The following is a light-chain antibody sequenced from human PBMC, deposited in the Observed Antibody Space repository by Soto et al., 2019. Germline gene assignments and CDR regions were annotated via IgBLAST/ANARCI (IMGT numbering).Light chain of an antibody. Sequence: DSQMTQSRATLSGAVGYRVTITCRASQTISSWLAWYQQTPRKAPKLLIYTASTLKSGVPSRFSGSGSGTEFTLTISSLQPDDFATYYCQHYNSYSEAFGQGTTAAI. J-gene: IGKJ1*01. V-gene: IGKV1-5*03. CDR1: QTISSW. CDR2: TAS. CDR3: QHYNSYSEA.